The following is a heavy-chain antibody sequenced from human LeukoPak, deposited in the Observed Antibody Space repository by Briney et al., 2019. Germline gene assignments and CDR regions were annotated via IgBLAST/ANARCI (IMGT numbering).Heavy chain of an antibody. D-gene: IGHD2-21*02. CDR2: ISSSSSYT. CDR3: ARGPPEVVTARFDY. Sequence: GGSLRLSCAASGFTFSDYYMSWIRHAPGRGLGWVSYISSSSSYTNYADSVKGRFTISRDNAKNSLYLQMNSLRAEDTAVYYCARGPPEVVTARFDYWGQGTLVTVSS. V-gene: IGHV3-11*06. J-gene: IGHJ4*02. CDR1: GFTFSDYY.